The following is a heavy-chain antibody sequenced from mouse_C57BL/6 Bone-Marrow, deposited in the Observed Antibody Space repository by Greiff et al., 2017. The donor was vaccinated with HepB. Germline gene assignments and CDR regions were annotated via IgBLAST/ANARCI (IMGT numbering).Heavy chain of an antibody. J-gene: IGHJ1*03. D-gene: IGHD1-1*01. V-gene: IGHV5-6*01. CDR2: ISSGGSYT. Sequence: EVHLVESGGDLVKPGGSLKLSCAASGFTFSSYGMSWVRQTPDKRLEWVATISSGGSYTYYPDSVKGRFTISRDNAKNTLYLQMSSLKSEDTAMYYCARDFTTVVDWYFDVWGTGTTVTVSS. CDR3: ARDFTTVVDWYFDV. CDR1: GFTFSSYG.